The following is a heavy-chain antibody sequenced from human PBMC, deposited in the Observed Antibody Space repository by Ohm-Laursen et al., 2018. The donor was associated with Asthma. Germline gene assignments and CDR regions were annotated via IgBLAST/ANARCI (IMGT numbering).Heavy chain of an antibody. Sequence: SVKVSCKASGYTFTSYGISWVRQAPGQGLEWMGWISAYNGNTNYAQKLQGRVTMTTDTSTSTAYMELRSLRSDDTAVYYCARDRYSGSYGDYYYGMDVWGQGTTVTVSS. CDR2: ISAYNGNT. D-gene: IGHD1-26*01. CDR3: ARDRYSGSYGDYYYGMDV. V-gene: IGHV1-18*04. CDR1: GYTFTSYG. J-gene: IGHJ6*02.